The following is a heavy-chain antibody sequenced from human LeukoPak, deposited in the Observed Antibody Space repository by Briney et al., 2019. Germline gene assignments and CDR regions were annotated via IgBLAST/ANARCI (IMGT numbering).Heavy chain of an antibody. CDR1: GGPISSYY. V-gene: IGHV4-59*01. CDR2: IYYSGST. CDR3: ARETTLMGYSSGLGFNY. Sequence: SETLSLTCTVSGGPISSYYWSWIRQPPGKGLEWIGYIYYSGSTNYNPSPKSRVTISVNTSKNQFSLKLSSVTAADTAVYYCARETTLMGYSSGLGFNYWGQGTPVTVSS. J-gene: IGHJ4*02. D-gene: IGHD6-19*01.